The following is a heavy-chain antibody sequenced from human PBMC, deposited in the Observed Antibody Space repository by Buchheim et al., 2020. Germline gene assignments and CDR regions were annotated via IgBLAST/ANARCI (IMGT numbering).Heavy chain of an antibody. V-gene: IGHV4-59*01. CDR1: GGSISSYY. J-gene: IGHJ4*02. CDR2: ISNSGST. Sequence: QVQLQQSGPGLVKPSETLSLTCTVSGGSISSYYWSWIRQPPGKGLEWIGYISNSGSTNYNPSLKSRVTISVDASKNQFSLQLSSVTAADTAVYYCARGGDAVAGHFDDWGQGTL. CDR3: ARGGDAVAGHFDD. D-gene: IGHD6-19*01.